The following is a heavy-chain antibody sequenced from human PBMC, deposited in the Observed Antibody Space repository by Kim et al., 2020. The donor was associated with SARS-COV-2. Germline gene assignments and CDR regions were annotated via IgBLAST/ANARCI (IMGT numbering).Heavy chain of an antibody. Sequence: GGSLRLSCAASGFTFSSYAMSWVRQAPGKGLEWVSAISGSGGSTYYADSVKGRFTISRDNSKNTLYLQMNSLRAEDTAVYYCAEDTWFGGLRSTDDWGQGALGTGSS. D-gene: IGHD3-10*01. J-gene: IGHJ4*02. V-gene: IGHV3-23*01. CDR2: ISGSGGST. CDR1: GFTFSSYA. CDR3: AEDTWFGGLRSTDD.